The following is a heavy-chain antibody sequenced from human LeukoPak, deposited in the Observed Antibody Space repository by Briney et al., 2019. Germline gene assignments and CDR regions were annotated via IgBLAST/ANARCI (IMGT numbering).Heavy chain of an antibody. CDR3: ARESGSYYGWFDP. Sequence: GASVKVSCKASGGTFSSYAISWVRQAPGQGLEWMGGIIPTFGTANYAQKFQGRVTITADKSTSTAYMELSSLRSEDTAVYYCARESGSYYGWFDPWGRGTLVTVSS. CDR2: IIPTFGTA. J-gene: IGHJ5*02. V-gene: IGHV1-69*06. CDR1: GGTFSSYA. D-gene: IGHD1-26*01.